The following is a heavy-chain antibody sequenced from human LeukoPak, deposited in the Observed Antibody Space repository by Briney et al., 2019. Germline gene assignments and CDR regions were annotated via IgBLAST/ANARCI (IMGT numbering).Heavy chain of an antibody. CDR1: GFTVSSNY. CDR2: IYSGGST. Sequence: GGSLRLSCAASGFTVSSNYMSWVRQAPGKGLEWVSVIYSGGSTYYADSVKGRFTISRDNSKNTLYLQMNSLRAEDTAVYYCARGMVITTALVDYWGQGTLVTVSS. V-gene: IGHV3-53*01. J-gene: IGHJ4*02. CDR3: ARGMVITTALVDY. D-gene: IGHD3-22*01.